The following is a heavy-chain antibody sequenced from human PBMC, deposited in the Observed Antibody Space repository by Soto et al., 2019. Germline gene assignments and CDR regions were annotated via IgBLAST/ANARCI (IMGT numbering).Heavy chain of an antibody. CDR1: GYTFTGYY. J-gene: IGHJ4*02. D-gene: IGHD1-1*01. V-gene: IGHV1-2*04. CDR3: ARAPPSTGTMPRDHFDY. CDR2: INPNSGGT. Sequence: GASVKVSCKASGYTFTGYYMHWVRQAPGQGLEWMGWINPNSGGTNYAQKFQGWVTMTRDTSISTAYMELSRLRSDDTAVYYCARAPPSTGTMPRDHFDYWGQGTLVTVSS.